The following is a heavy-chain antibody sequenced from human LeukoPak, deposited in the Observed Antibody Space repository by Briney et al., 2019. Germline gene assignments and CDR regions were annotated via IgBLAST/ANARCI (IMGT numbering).Heavy chain of an antibody. D-gene: IGHD1-26*01. J-gene: IGHJ4*02. V-gene: IGHV4-38-2*01. Sequence: PSETLSLTCAVSGNSISNTYYWGWIRRPPGKELEWIGSIYNSGSTHYNPSLKSRVTISVDTSKNQFSLKLSSVTAADTAVYYRARNSSGNYFDYWGQGTLVTVSS. CDR2: IYNSGST. CDR1: GNSISNTYY. CDR3: ARNSSGNYFDY.